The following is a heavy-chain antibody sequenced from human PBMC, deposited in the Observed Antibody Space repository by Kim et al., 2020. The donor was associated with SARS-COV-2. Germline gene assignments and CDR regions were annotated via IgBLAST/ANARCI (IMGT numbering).Heavy chain of an antibody. V-gene: IGHV5-51*01. CDR3: ARGNYGSGSYSEKYYYYYGMDV. CDR1: GYSFTSYW. J-gene: IGHJ6*02. D-gene: IGHD3-10*01. CDR2: IYPGDSDT. Sequence: GESLKISCKGSGYSFTSYWIGWVRQMPGKGLEWMGIIYPGDSDTRYSPSFQGQVTISADKSISTAYLQWSSLKASDTAMYYCARGNYGSGSYSEKYYYYYGMDVWGQGTTVTVSS.